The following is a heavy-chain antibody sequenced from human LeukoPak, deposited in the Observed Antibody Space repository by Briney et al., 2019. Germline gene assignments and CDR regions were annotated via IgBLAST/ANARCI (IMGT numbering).Heavy chain of an antibody. D-gene: IGHD2-21*02. CDR1: GGTFSSYA. CDR3: ATKGGCGGDCYSSGYFQH. J-gene: IGHJ1*01. V-gene: IGHV1-69*01. CDR2: TIPIFGTA. Sequence: ASVKVSCKASGGTFSSYAISWVRQAPGQGLEWVGGTIPIFGTANYAQKFQGRVTITADESTSTAYMELSSLRSEDTAVYYCATKGGCGGDCYSSGYFQHWGQGTLVTVSS.